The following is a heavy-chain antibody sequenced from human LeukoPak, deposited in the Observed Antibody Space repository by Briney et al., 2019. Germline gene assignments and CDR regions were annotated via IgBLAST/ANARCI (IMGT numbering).Heavy chain of an antibody. CDR1: GFTFRSYG. J-gene: IGHJ4*02. V-gene: IGHV3-30*02. CDR3: AREWLALDY. CDR2: IRFDGSNK. D-gene: IGHD6-19*01. Sequence: GGSLRLSCAASGFTFRSYGMHWVRQAPGKGLEWVAFIRFDGSNKYYADSVKGRFTISRDNSQNTLYLQMNSLRAEDTAVYYCAREWLALDYWGQGTLVTVSS.